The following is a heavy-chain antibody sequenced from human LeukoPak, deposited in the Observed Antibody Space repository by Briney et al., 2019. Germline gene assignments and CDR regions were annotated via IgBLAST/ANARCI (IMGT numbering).Heavy chain of an antibody. CDR3: SKSVDAQADFWGGFADY. J-gene: IGHJ4*02. Sequence: GGSRRLSWPASGFTFSNYAMAWVGQAPGKGLEWVSVISGSGGNNYYAESAKGRFTISRANSKNTLYLQMNSLEPEATAGYYCSKSVDAQADFWGGFADYWGQGAQVTVSA. D-gene: IGHD3-3*01. V-gene: IGHV3-23*01. CDR1: GFTFSNYA. CDR2: ISGSGGNN.